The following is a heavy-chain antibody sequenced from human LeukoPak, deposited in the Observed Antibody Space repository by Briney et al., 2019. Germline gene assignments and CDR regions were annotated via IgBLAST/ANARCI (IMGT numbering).Heavy chain of an antibody. Sequence: ASVKVSCKASGGTFSNYAISWVRQAPGQGLEWMGWISSYNGNTNYAQNLQGRVTMTTDTSTSTGYMELRSLRSDDTAVYYCARERRFCSGGSCSTPLGGMDVWGQGTTVTVSS. V-gene: IGHV1-18*01. CDR2: ISSYNGNT. D-gene: IGHD2-15*01. CDR3: ARERRFCSGGSCSTPLGGMDV. J-gene: IGHJ6*02. CDR1: GGTFSNYA.